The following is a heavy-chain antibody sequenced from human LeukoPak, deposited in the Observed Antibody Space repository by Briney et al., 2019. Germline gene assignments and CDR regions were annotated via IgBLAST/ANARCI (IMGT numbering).Heavy chain of an antibody. V-gene: IGHV3-48*03. CDR3: AKDRAFDWLLVN. Sequence: PGGSLRLSCAASGFTFRSYEMNWVRQAPGKGLEWVSYISSSGSTIYYADSVKGRFTISRDNAKNSLYVQMNSLRPEDTAVYYCAKDRAFDWLLVNWGQGTLVTVSS. D-gene: IGHD3-9*01. CDR1: GFTFRSYE. CDR2: ISSSGSTI. J-gene: IGHJ4*02.